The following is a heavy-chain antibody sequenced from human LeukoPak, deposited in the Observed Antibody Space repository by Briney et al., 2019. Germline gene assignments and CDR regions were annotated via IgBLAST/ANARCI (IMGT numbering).Heavy chain of an antibody. CDR2: IYSGGST. J-gene: IGHJ4*02. V-gene: IGHV3-53*01. CDR3: ARGYSSSWYVY. CDR1: GFTVSSNY. Sequence: GGSLRLSCAASGFTVSSNYMSWVRRAPGKGLEWVSVIYSGGSTYYADSVKGRFTISRDNSKNTLYLQMNSLRGEDTAVYYCARGYSSSWYVYWGQGTLVTVSS. D-gene: IGHD6-13*01.